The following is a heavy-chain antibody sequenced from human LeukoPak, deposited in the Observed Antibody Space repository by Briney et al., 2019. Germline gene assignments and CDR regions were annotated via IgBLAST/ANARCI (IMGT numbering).Heavy chain of an antibody. Sequence: GGSLRLSCAASGFTFSSHAMHWVRQAPGKGLEWVAVIAYDASNEYYADSVKGRFTISRDNSKNTLYLQMNSLRTEDTAMYYCVGEVGPRQMNYWGQGTLVTVSS. CDR2: IAYDASNE. J-gene: IGHJ4*02. CDR1: GFTFSSHA. CDR3: VGEVGPRQMNY. V-gene: IGHV3-30-3*01. D-gene: IGHD1-26*01.